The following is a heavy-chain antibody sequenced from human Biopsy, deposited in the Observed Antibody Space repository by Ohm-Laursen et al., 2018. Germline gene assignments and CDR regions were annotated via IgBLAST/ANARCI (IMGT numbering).Heavy chain of an antibody. D-gene: IGHD3-9*01. CDR3: AKVSPTILSSFDY. J-gene: IGHJ4*01. CDR1: GFTFSTYA. Sequence: SLRLSCSASGFTFSTYAMSWVRQAPGKGLEWFSSITGSGASTDFADSVKGRFTISRDNSKNTLYLQMNSLRAEDTAVYYCAKVSPTILSSFDYWGQGTMVTVSS. V-gene: IGHV3-23*01. CDR2: ITGSGAST.